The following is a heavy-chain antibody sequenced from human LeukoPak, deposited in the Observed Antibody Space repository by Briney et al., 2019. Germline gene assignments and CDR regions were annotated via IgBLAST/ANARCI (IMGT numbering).Heavy chain of an antibody. J-gene: IGHJ4*02. CDR1: GGSISGFY. CDR2: IYPSGST. Sequence: KPSETLSLTCIVPGGSISGFYWSWIRQPAGKGLEWIRRIYPSGSTDYNPSLKSRVTMSTDTSKNQFSLKLRSVTPADTAVYYCAREYGHLHYWGQGTLVSVSS. V-gene: IGHV4-4*07. CDR3: AREYGHLHY. D-gene: IGHD4-17*01.